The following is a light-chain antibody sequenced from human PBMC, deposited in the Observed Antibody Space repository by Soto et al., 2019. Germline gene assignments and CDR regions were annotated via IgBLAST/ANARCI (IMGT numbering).Light chain of an antibody. Sequence: EIVLTQSPGTLSLSPGERDTLSCRASQSVVTNYLAWYQQKPGQAPRLLIYGASTRATGIPDRFGGSGSGTVFTLTISRLEPEDFAVYYCQQYGRSPLTFGGGTKVDIK. CDR2: GAS. V-gene: IGKV3-20*01. CDR1: QSVVTNY. CDR3: QQYGRSPLT. J-gene: IGKJ4*01.